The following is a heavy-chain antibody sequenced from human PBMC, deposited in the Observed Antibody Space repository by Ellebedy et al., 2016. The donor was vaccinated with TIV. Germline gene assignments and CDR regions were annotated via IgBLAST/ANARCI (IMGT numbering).Heavy chain of an antibody. V-gene: IGHV1-18*01. CDR1: GYTFTSYG. CDR2: ISVYNGNT. CDR3: ARDRGELDFDC. D-gene: IGHD3-10*01. J-gene: IGHJ4*02. Sequence: ASVKVSXKASGYTFTSYGISWVRQAPGQGLEWMGWISVYNGNTNYAQKLQGRVTMTTDTSTSTAYMELRSLRSDDTAMYYCARDRGELDFDCWGQGTLVTVSS.